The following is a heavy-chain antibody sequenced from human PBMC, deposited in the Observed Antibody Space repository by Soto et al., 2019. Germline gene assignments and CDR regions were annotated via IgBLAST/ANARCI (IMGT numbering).Heavy chain of an antibody. CDR1: GYTFTTYG. CDR3: TRGPTDYYDNSGDYFLDY. Sequence: QVQLVQSGAEVKKPGASVKVSCKASGYTFTTYGMSGVRQAPGQGLDWMGWISTYNGNTKYAERLQGRVTMTTATTTSTAYVELRSLTTDDTPVYYCTRGPTDYYDNSGDYFLDYWGQGTLVTVSS. CDR2: ISTYNGNT. D-gene: IGHD3-22*01. V-gene: IGHV1-18*01. J-gene: IGHJ4*02.